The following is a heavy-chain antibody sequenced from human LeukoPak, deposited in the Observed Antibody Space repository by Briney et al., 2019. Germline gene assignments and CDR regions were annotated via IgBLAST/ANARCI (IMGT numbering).Heavy chain of an antibody. CDR2: IYTSGNT. Sequence: PSETLSLTCTVSGGSISSGGYYWSWIRQPAGKGLEWIGRIYTSGNTNYNPSLKSRVTISVDTSKNQFSLKLSSVTAADTAVYYCARIYMVFDAFDIWGQGTMVTVSS. J-gene: IGHJ3*02. CDR3: ARIYMVFDAFDI. V-gene: IGHV4-61*02. CDR1: GGSISSGGYY. D-gene: IGHD3-10*01.